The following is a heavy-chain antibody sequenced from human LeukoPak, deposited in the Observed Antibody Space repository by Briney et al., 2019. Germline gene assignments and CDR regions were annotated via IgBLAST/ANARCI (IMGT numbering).Heavy chain of an antibody. J-gene: IGHJ4*02. CDR1: GGSISGSNYY. CDR3: ARHSSAARPNFDY. V-gene: IGHV4-39*01. Sequence: SETLSLTCTVSGGSISGSNYYWGWIRQPPGKGLEWIGGIYYSGTTYYNPSLKSRVTISVDTSKNQFSLEVTSMTAADTAVYYCARHSSAARPNFDYWAQGTVVSVSS. CDR2: IYYSGTT. D-gene: IGHD6-6*01.